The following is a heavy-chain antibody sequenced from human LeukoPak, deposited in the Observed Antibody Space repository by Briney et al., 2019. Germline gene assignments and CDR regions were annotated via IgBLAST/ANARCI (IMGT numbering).Heavy chain of an antibody. CDR2: IYGDGGE. J-gene: IGHJ4*02. CDR1: VFSLTTGTVG. Sequence: SGPTLVEPTQTLTLTCSFPVFSLTTGTVGVAWIHQPPRKPLEWLAIIYGDGGERYSPSLRSRLSVMKGTTKNQAVLTLTNLEPVDTAKYFWAHDSPGLFGFDYWGPGPLVSVSS. D-gene: IGHD3-16*01. CDR3: AHDSPGLFGFDY. V-gene: IGHV2-5*02.